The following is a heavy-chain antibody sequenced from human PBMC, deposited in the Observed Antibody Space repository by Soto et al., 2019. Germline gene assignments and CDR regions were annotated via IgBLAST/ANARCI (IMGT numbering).Heavy chain of an antibody. Sequence: SETWRDSWGGSGGSLSGYCWIVGRQPPGKGPEWIGQINHSGSTNYHPSLKSRVTISVDTSKNQFSLKLSSVTAAPTAVYYCARRNSDFWSGSTRTRFPPSAQGPLVTVS. CDR1: GGSLSGYC. CDR2: INHSGST. J-gene: IGHJ5*02. CDR3: ARRNSDFWSGSTRTRFPP. D-gene: IGHD3-3*01. V-gene: IGHV4-34*01.